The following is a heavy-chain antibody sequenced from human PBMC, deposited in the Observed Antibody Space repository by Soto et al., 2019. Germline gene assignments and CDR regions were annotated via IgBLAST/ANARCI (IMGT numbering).Heavy chain of an antibody. Sequence: QLQLQESGSGLVKPSQTLSLTCAVSGGSISSGGYSWSWIGQPPGKGLECIGYIYHSGSTYYNPSLKTRVTISVDRTKNQFSLKLRSVTAADTAVYYCAAGGGLRRYYWAQGTLVTVSS. V-gene: IGHV4-30-2*01. D-gene: IGHD5-12*01. CDR2: IYHSGST. CDR1: GGSISSGGYS. J-gene: IGHJ4*02. CDR3: AAGGGLRRYY.